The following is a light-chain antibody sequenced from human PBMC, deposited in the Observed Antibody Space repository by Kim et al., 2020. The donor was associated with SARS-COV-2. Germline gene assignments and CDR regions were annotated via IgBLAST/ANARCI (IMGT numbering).Light chain of an antibody. CDR3: NSRDTSGTHVL. J-gene: IGLJ3*02. V-gene: IGLV3-19*01. Sequence: SSELTQAPALSVALGQTVTITCQGDSLTTYFASWYQQKPRQAPILIIYAKNNRPSGIPDRFSGSYSGNTASLTISGAQAEDEADYYCNSRDTSGTHVLFGGGTQLTVL. CDR2: AKN. CDR1: SLTTYF.